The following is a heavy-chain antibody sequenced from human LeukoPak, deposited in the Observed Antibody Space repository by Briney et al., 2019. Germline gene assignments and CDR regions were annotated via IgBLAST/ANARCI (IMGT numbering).Heavy chain of an antibody. J-gene: IGHJ6*03. CDR2: INHSGST. V-gene: IGHV4-34*01. Sequence: PSDTLSLTCAVYVGPFRGYYWRCLRQPPGKGLEGLGEINHSGSTNYSPSLKSQVTMSVDPPKNQFCLMLPFVTAADTAMYFCARALRVGESSSWFSTKPRPYLSRDYYMDVWGKGTTDTDSS. D-gene: IGHD6-13*01. CDR3: ARALRVGESSSWFSTKPRPYLSRDYYMDV. CDR1: VGPFRGYY.